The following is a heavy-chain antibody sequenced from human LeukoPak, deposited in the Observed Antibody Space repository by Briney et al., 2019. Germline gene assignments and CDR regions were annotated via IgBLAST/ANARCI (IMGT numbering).Heavy chain of an antibody. Sequence: SETLSLTCTVSGGSLSSGDYYWSWLRQPPGTGLEWIGYIYYSGSTYYNPSLKSRVTISVDTSKNQFSLKLSSVTAADTAVYYCAREILGYCSSTSCYTESNWFDPWGQGTLVTVSS. V-gene: IGHV4-30-4*01. CDR2: IYYSGST. CDR3: AREILGYCSSTSCYTESNWFDP. CDR1: GGSLSSGDYY. J-gene: IGHJ5*02. D-gene: IGHD2-2*02.